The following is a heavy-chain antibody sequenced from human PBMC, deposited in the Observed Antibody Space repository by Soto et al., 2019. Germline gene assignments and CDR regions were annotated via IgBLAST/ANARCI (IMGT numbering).Heavy chain of an antibody. D-gene: IGHD4-4*01. V-gene: IGHV4-34*01. CDR3: ARGMTTVTTLDD. CDR2: INHSGST. CDR1: GGSFSGYY. J-gene: IGHJ4*02. Sequence: SETLSLTCAVYGGSFSGYYWTWIRQPPGTGLEWIGEINHSGSTNYNPSLKSRVTISVDTSKNQFSLKLTSVTAADTAVYYCARGMTTVTTLDDWGQGTLVTVSS.